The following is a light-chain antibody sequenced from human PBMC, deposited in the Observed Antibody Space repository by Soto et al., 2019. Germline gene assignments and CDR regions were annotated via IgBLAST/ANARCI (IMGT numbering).Light chain of an antibody. J-gene: IGKJ2*01. CDR2: AAS. Sequence: AIRMTQSPSSFSASTGDRVTITCRASQGISSYLAWYQQKPGKAPKLLIYAASTLQSGVPSRFSGSGSGTDFTLTISCLQSEDFAXXYCQQYYSYPYTFGQGTKLEIK. V-gene: IGKV1-8*01. CDR3: QQYYSYPYT. CDR1: QGISSY.